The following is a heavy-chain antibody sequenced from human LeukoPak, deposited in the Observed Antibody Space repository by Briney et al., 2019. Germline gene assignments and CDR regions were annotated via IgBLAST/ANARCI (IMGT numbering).Heavy chain of an antibody. Sequence: QAGGSLRLSCAASGFTFRSYSMNWVRQAPGKGLEWVSAIDPSSTYIYYADSVKGRFTISRDNAKNSLYLQMNSLRAEDTAVYYCARMYSSSYLVLWGQGTLVTVSS. CDR3: ARMYSSSYLVL. D-gene: IGHD6-13*01. CDR1: GFTFRSYS. V-gene: IGHV3-21*04. J-gene: IGHJ4*02. CDR2: IDPSSTYI.